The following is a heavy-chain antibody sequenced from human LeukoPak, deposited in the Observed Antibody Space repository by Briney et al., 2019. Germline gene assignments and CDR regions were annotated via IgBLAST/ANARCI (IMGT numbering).Heavy chain of an antibody. CDR3: AKDLHGDLRYFDWLFSAFDI. D-gene: IGHD3-9*01. J-gene: IGHJ3*02. Sequence: GGSLRPSCAASGFTFSSYAMSWVRQAPGKGLEWVSAISGSGGSTYYADSVKGRFTISRDNSKNTLYQQMNSLRAGDTAVYYCAKDLHGDLRYFDWLFSAFDIWGQGTMVTVSS. CDR2: ISGSGGST. V-gene: IGHV3-23*01. CDR1: GFTFSSYA.